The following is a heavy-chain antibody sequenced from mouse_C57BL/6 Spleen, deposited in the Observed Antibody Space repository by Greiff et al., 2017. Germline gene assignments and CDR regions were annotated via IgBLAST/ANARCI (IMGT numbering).Heavy chain of an antibody. D-gene: IGHD2-1*01. V-gene: IGHV1-82*01. CDR1: GYAFSSSW. CDR3: ARSTMVIPWFAY. CDR2: IYPGDGDT. Sequence: QVQLQQSGPELVKPGASVKISCKASGYAFSSSWMNWVKQRPGKGLEWIGRIYPGDGDTNYNGKFKGKATLTADKSSSTAYMQLSSLTSEDSAVYFCARSTMVIPWFAYWGQGTLVTVSA. J-gene: IGHJ3*01.